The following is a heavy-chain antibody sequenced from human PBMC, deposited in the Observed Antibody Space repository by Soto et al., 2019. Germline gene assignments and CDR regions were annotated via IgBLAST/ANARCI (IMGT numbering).Heavy chain of an antibody. J-gene: IGHJ6*02. V-gene: IGHV3-23*01. Sequence: GGSLRLSCFASGFTFSDFAMTWVRHVPGRGLEWVASLDGAGGSTYYAESVRGRFSISRDNSQNTLFLQMKRLTVDDTAIYYCAAPRDEYGSGVSWFTYGMDIWGQGTTVTVSS. CDR2: LDGAGGST. CDR3: AAPRDEYGSGVSWFTYGMDI. CDR1: GFTFSDFA. D-gene: IGHD3-10*01.